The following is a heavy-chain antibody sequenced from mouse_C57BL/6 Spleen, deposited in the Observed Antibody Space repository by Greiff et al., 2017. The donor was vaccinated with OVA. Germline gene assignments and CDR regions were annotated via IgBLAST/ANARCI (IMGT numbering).Heavy chain of an antibody. J-gene: IGHJ2*01. CDR2: ISYDGSN. CDR3: ARDYDYDVDY. D-gene: IGHD2-4*01. CDR1: GYSITSGYY. V-gene: IGHV3-6*01. Sequence: EVKLMESGPGLVKPSQSLSLTCSVTGYSITSGYYWNWIRQFPGNKLEWMGYISYDGSNNYNPSLKNRISITRDTSKNQFFLKLNSVTTEDTATYYCARDYDYDVDYWGQGTTLTVSS.